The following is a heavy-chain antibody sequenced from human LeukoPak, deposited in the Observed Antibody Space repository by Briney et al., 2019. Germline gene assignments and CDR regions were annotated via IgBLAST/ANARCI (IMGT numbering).Heavy chain of an antibody. V-gene: IGHV3-30*18. D-gene: IGHD3-22*01. J-gene: IGHJ4*02. CDR1: GFTFSSYG. CDR3: AKVHYYDSSGYLDY. CDR2: ISHDGSNK. Sequence: GGSLRLSCTASGFTFSSYGMHWVRQAPGKGLEWVAVISHDGSNKYYADSLKGRFTISRDNSKNTLYLQMNSLRTEDTAVYYCAKVHYYDSSGYLDYWGQGTLVTVSS.